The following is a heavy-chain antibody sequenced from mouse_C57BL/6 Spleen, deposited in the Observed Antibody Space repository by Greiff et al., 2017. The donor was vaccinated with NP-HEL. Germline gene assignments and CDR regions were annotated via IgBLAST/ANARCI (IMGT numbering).Heavy chain of an antibody. CDR1: GYTFTSYW. CDR2: IDPSDSYT. V-gene: IGHV1-59*01. J-gene: IGHJ4*01. Sequence: VQLQQPGAELVRPGTSVKLSCKASGYTFTSYWMHWVKQRPGQGLEWIGVIDPSDSYTNYNQKFKGKATLTVDTSSSTAYMQLSSLTSEDSAVYYCARCTTVVATPYAMDYWGQGTSVTVSS. CDR3: ARCTTVVATPYAMDY. D-gene: IGHD1-1*01.